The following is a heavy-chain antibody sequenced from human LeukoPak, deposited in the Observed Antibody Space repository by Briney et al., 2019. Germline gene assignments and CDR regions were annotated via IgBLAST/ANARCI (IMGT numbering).Heavy chain of an antibody. J-gene: IGHJ4*02. CDR3: AGDILTGHGYFDY. Sequence: SETLSLTCAVYGGSFSGYYWSWIRQPPGKGLEWIGEINHSGSTNYNPSLKSRVTISVDTSKNQFSLKLSSVTAADTAVYYCAGDILTGHGYFDYWGQGTLVTVSS. D-gene: IGHD3-9*01. CDR2: INHSGST. CDR1: GGSFSGYY. V-gene: IGHV4-34*01.